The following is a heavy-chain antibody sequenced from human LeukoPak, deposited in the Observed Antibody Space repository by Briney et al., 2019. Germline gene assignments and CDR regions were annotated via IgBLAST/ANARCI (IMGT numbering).Heavy chain of an antibody. CDR2: INYSGST. CDR1: GGSFSGYY. V-gene: IGHV4-34*01. Sequence: SETLSLTCAVYGGSFSGYYWSWIRQPPGKGLEWIGEINYSGSTNYNPSLKSRVTISVDTSKNQFSLKLSSVTAADTAVYFCARTAGYSGYDYNSWGQGTLVTVSS. CDR3: ARTAGYSGYDYNS. D-gene: IGHD5-12*01. J-gene: IGHJ4*02.